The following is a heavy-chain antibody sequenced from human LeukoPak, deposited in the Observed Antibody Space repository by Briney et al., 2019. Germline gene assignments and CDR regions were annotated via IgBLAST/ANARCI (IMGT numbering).Heavy chain of an antibody. Sequence: GGSLRLSCAASGFASSTYGIHWVRQAPGKGLEWVAAISSDGRNEYFTDSVKGRFTISRDDSKNTVYLQMNSLRAEDTAVYYCARFKYSSSWYAPGEYWGQGTLVTVSS. V-gene: IGHV3-33*05. J-gene: IGHJ4*02. CDR2: ISSDGRNE. CDR1: GFASSTYG. CDR3: ARFKYSSSWYAPGEY. D-gene: IGHD6-13*01.